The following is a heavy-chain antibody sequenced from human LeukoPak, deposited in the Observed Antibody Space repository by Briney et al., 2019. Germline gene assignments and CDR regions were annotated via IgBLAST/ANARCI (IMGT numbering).Heavy chain of an antibody. CDR3: ARVGDSNFFDY. V-gene: IGHV3-64*01. CDR2: INDDGDRA. D-gene: IGHD2-21*02. Sequence: GGSLRLSCAASGFTFSSYSMHWVRQAPGKGLEYVSAINDDGDRAYYAKSVEGRFTISRDNSKNTLYLQMASLRADDMAVYYCARVGDSNFFDYWGRGTLVTVAS. J-gene: IGHJ4*02. CDR1: GFTFSSYS.